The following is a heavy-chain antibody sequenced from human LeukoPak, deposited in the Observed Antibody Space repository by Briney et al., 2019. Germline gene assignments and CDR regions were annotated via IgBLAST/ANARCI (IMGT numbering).Heavy chain of an antibody. V-gene: IGHV3-23*01. Sequence: GGSLRLSCAASGFTFSTYAMSWVRQAPGKGLEWVSAIGGSGGGTYYADSVKGRFTISRDNSKNTLFLQMNSLRADDTAVYYCAKGYSSTWKGYFDPWGQEPWSPSPQ. CDR2: IGGSGGGT. CDR3: AKGYSSTWKGYFDP. D-gene: IGHD6-13*01. J-gene: IGHJ5*02. CDR1: GFTFSTYA.